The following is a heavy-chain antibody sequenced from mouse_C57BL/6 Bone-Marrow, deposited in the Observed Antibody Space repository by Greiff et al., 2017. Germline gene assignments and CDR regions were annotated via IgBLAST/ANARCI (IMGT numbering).Heavy chain of an antibody. CDR1: GYTFTSYW. CDR2: IYPSDSET. Sequence: QVQLQQPGAELVRPGSSVKLSCKASGYTFTSYWMDWVKQRPGQGLEWIGNIYPSDSETHYNQKFKDKATLTVDKSSSTAYMQLSSLTSEDSAVYYSARGITTVVPLAYWGQGTLVTVSA. V-gene: IGHV1-61*01. J-gene: IGHJ3*01. CDR3: ARGITTVVPLAY. D-gene: IGHD1-1*01.